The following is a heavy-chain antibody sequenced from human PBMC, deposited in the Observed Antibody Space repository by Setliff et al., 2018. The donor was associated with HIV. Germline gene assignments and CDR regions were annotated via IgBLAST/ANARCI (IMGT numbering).Heavy chain of an antibody. D-gene: IGHD3-10*01. CDR3: ARRGSGFFHYYYYMDV. J-gene: IGHJ6*03. Sequence: PSETLSLTCTVSGGSISSNSYYWGWIRQPPGKGLEWIGSIYHSGRTYYNPSLKSRVTISVDTSKNQFSLKLTSVTAADTAVYYCARRGSGFFHYYYYMDVWGKGTTVTVS. CDR2: IYHSGRT. CDR1: GGSISSNSYY. V-gene: IGHV4-39*07.